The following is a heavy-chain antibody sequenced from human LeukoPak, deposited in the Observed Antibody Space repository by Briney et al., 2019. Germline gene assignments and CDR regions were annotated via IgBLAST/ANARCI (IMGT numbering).Heavy chain of an antibody. V-gene: IGHV4-61*02. J-gene: IGHJ4*02. CDR1: GGSISSGSYY. CDR2: IYTSGST. D-gene: IGHD3-16*01. Sequence: SETLSLTCTVSGGSISSGSYYWSWIRQPAGKGLEGIGRIYTSGSTNYNPSLKSRVTISVDTSKNQFSLKLSSVTAADTAVYYCARGEGVTNVDYWGQGTLVTVSS. CDR3: ARGEGVTNVDY.